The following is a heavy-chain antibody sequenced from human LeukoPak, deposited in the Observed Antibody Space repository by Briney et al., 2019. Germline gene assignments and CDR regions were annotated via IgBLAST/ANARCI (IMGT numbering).Heavy chain of an antibody. V-gene: IGHV1-69*04. CDR1: GGTFSSYA. Sequence: SSVKVSCKASGGTFSSYAISWVRQAPGQGLEWMGRIIPIFGIANYAQKFQGRVTITADKSTSTAYMELSSLRSEDTAVYHCARDETEGYSSGWYLGWFDPWGQGTLVTVSS. D-gene: IGHD6-19*01. CDR2: IIPIFGIA. J-gene: IGHJ5*02. CDR3: ARDETEGYSSGWYLGWFDP.